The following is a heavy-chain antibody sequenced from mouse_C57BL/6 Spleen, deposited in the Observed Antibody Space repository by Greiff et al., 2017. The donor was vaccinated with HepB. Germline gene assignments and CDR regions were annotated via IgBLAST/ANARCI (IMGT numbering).Heavy chain of an antibody. CDR3: TDFFDYPAWFAY. J-gene: IGHJ3*01. D-gene: IGHD2-4*01. CDR1: GFTFSNYW. Sequence: EVNLVESGGGLVQPGGSMKLSCVASGFTFSNYWMNWVRQSPEKGLEWVAQIRLKSDNYATHYAESVKGRFTISRDDSKSSVYLQMNNLRAEDTGIYYCTDFFDYPAWFAYWGQGTLVTVSA. CDR2: IRLKSDNYAT. V-gene: IGHV6-3*01.